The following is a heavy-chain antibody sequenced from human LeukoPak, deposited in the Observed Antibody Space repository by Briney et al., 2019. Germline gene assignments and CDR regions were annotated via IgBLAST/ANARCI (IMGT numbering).Heavy chain of an antibody. CDR2: ISGSGGST. V-gene: IGHV3-23*01. J-gene: IGHJ4*02. CDR3: AKGIYFDSGAYGY. CDR1: GFTFSSYA. Sequence: GGSLRLSCVASGFTFSSYAMSWVRQAPGKGLEWVSLISGSGGSTYYADSVKGRFTISRDNSKNTLYLQMNRLRADDTAVYYCAKGIYFDSGAYGYWGQGTLVTVSS. D-gene: IGHD3-22*01.